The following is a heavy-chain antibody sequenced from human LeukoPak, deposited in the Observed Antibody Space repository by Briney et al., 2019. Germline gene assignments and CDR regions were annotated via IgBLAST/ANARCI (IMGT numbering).Heavy chain of an antibody. CDR1: GYTFTSYY. D-gene: IGHD3-16*01. J-gene: IGHJ4*02. Sequence: AAVKVSCKASGYTFTSYYMHWVRQAPGQGLEWIGIINPSGGSTSYARKFRGRVTLTADKSTRTAYMELSSLRSEDTAVYYCARDNDSRDPPHFDYWGQGTLVTVSS. V-gene: IGHV1-46*01. CDR2: INPSGGST. CDR3: ARDNDSRDPPHFDY.